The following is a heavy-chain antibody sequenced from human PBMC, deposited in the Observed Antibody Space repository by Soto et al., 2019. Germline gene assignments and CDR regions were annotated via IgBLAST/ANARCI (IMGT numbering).Heavy chain of an antibody. D-gene: IGHD4-17*01. J-gene: IGHJ4*02. V-gene: IGHV3-73*01. Sequence: PGGSLRLSCAASGFTFSGSAILWVRHASGKGLEWVGRIRSKANSYATAYAASVKGRFTISRDDSKNTAYLQMNSLKTEDTAVYYCTRHGGSAYGGTNWGQGTLVTVSS. CDR3: TRHGGSAYGGTN. CDR1: GFTFSGSA. CDR2: IRSKANSYAT.